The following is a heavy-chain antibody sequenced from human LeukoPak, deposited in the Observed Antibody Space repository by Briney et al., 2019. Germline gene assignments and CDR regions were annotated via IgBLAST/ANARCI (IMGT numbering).Heavy chain of an antibody. CDR3: ARGTTPAAGAY. CDR1: GGSVSSSYY. CDR2: IYYSGST. J-gene: IGHJ4*02. Sequence: SETLSLTCSVSGGSVSSSYYWGWIRQPPGKRLEWIGSIYYSGSTYYSPSLKSRVTISVDTSKNQFSLKLSSVTAADTAVYYCARGTTPAAGAYWGQGTLVTASS. D-gene: IGHD1-7*01. V-gene: IGHV4-39*01.